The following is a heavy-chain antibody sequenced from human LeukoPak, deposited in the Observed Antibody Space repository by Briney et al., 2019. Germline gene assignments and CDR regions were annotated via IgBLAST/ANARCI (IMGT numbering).Heavy chain of an antibody. CDR1: GFPFSSYS. D-gene: IGHD6-13*01. J-gene: IGHJ4*02. V-gene: IGHV3-21*01. Sequence: GGSLRLSFAASGFPFSSYSMNWVRPAPGKGLEWVSSINSSSSYIYYSDSVKGRFTISRDNAKNSLYLQMNSLRAEDTAVYYWAREEGIAAAGNFDYWGQGTLVTVSS. CDR3: AREEGIAAAGNFDY. CDR2: INSSSSYI.